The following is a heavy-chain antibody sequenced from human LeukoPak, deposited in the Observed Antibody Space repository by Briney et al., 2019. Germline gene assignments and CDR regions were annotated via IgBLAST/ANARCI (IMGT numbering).Heavy chain of an antibody. J-gene: IGHJ6*03. CDR3: ARDGSYDFRSGYYTSVYYYYMDV. V-gene: IGHV1-2*02. Sequence: ASVKVSCKASGYTFTGYYMHWARQAPGQGLEWMGWINPNSGGTNYAQKLRGRVTMTTDTSTSTAYMELRSLRSDDTAVYYCARDGSYDFRSGYYTSVYYYYMDVWGKGTTVTVSS. D-gene: IGHD3-3*01. CDR1: GYTFTGYY. CDR2: INPNSGGT.